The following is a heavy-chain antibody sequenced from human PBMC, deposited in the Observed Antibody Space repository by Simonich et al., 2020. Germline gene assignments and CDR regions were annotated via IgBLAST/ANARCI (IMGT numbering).Heavy chain of an antibody. D-gene: IGHD2-2*01. CDR2: INTNRGRT. J-gene: IGHJ3*02. CDR1: GYTFTGYY. CDR3: ARDPVVPAAIRNAFDI. Sequence: QVQLVQSGAEVKKPGASVKVSCKASGYTFTGYYMHWVRQAPGQGLEWMGGINTNRGRTNDAQKFQGRVTMTRDTSISTAYMELSRLRSDDTAVYYCARDPVVPAAIRNAFDIWGQGTMVTVSS. V-gene: IGHV1-2*02.